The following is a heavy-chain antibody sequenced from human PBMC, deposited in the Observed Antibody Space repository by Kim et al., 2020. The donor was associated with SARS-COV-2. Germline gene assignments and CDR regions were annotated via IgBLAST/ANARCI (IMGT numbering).Heavy chain of an antibody. V-gene: IGHV3-23*01. Sequence: GGSLRLSCAASGFTFSSYAMSWVRQAPGKGLEWVSAISGSGGSTYYADSVKGRFTISRDNSKNTLYLQMNSLRAEDTAVYYCAKHQQLWPPYYYYGMDVWGQGTTVTVSS. D-gene: IGHD2-2*01. J-gene: IGHJ6*02. CDR1: GFTFSSYA. CDR3: AKHQQLWPPYYYYGMDV. CDR2: ISGSGGST.